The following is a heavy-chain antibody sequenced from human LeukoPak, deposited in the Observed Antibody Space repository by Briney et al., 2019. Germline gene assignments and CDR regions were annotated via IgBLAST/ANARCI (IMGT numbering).Heavy chain of an antibody. CDR1: GFTVTNYW. CDR3: AGGLSDYYYTVGY. D-gene: IGHD3-22*01. J-gene: IGHJ4*02. V-gene: IGHV3-74*01. Sequence: GGSLRLSCTTSGFTVTNYWMHWVRQAPGEGLVWVSRINSDGSNTNYAGSVKGRFTISRDNARNTLYLQMNSLRAEDTAVYYCAGGLSDYYYTVGYWGQGTLVTVSS. CDR2: INSDGSNT.